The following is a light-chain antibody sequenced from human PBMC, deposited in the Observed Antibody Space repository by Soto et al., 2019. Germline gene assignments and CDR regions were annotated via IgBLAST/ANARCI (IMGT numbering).Light chain of an antibody. CDR1: QSISSY. J-gene: IGKJ4*01. CDR3: QQRSNWPLT. CDR2: DAS. V-gene: IGKV3-11*01. Sequence: EIVLTQAPATLSLSPGERATLSCRASQSISSYLAWYQQNSGQAPRLLNSDASNRATGIPARFSGSGSGTDFTLTINSIEPEDFAVYYCQQRSNWPLTFRGGTKVEIK.